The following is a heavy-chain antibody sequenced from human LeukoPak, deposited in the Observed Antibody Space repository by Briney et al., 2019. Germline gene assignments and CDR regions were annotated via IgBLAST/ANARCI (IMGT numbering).Heavy chain of an antibody. V-gene: IGHV3-30*04. D-gene: IGHD6-13*01. CDR3: ARDRSSVAADGYGMDV. CDR1: GFTFSSYA. J-gene: IGHJ6*02. CDR2: ISYDGSNK. Sequence: GRSLRLSCAASGFTFSSYAMHWVRQAPGKGLEWVAVISYDGSNKYYADSVKGRFTISRDNSKNTLYLQMNSLRAEDTAVYYCARDRSSVAADGYGMDVWGQGTTVTVSS.